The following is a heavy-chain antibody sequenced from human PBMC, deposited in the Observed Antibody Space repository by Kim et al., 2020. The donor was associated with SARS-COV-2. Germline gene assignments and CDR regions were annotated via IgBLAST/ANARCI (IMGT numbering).Heavy chain of an antibody. CDR2: ISYDGSKK. D-gene: IGHD3-9*01. CDR3: ARDRDSDILTGYYMGA. CDR1: GFTFSTYT. J-gene: IGHJ4*02. V-gene: IGHV3-30-3*01. Sequence: GGSLRLSCAASGFTFSTYTMHWVRRAPGKGLEWVAVISYDGSKKYYADSVKGAFTISRDNSKNTLYLQMNSLRAEDTDVYYCARDRDSDILTGYYMGAWGQGTLVNVSS.